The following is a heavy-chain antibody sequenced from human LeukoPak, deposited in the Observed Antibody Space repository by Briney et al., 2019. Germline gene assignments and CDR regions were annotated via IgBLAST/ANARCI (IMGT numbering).Heavy chain of an antibody. CDR2: IYYSGST. CDR1: GGSISSGGYY. J-gene: IGHJ3*02. V-gene: IGHV4-31*03. CDR3: ATFGYSHGDDAFDI. D-gene: IGHD5-18*01. Sequence: SETLSLTCTVSGGSISSGGYYWSWIRRHPGKGLEWIGYIYYSGSTYYNPSLKSRVTISVDTSKNQFSLKLSSVTAADTAVYYCATFGYSHGDDAFDIWGQGTMVTVSS.